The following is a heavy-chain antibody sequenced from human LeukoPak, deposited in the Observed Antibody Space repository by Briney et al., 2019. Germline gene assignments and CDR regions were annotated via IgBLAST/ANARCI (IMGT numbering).Heavy chain of an antibody. CDR2: ISSGSDFI. CDR3: ARDPWGAHAY. V-gene: IGHV3-21*01. D-gene: IGHD3-16*01. CDR1: GFTFSSYG. J-gene: IGHJ4*02. Sequence: GRSLRLSCAASGFTFSSYGMHWVRQAPGKGLEWVSSISSGSDFIYYADSVKGRFTISRDNAKNSLYLQTNSLRAEDTAIYYCARDPWGAHAYWGQGTLVTVSS.